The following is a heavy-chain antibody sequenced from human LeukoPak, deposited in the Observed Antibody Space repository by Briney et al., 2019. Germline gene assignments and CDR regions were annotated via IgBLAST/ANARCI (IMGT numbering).Heavy chain of an antibody. Sequence: SETLSLTCAVYGGSFSGYYWSWIRQPPGKGLEWIGEINHSGSTNYNPSLKSRVTISVDTSKNQFSLKLSSVTAADTAVYYCARGGRVWWPPGPFDYWGQGTLVTVSS. V-gene: IGHV4-34*01. CDR1: GGSFSGYY. D-gene: IGHD1-26*01. J-gene: IGHJ4*02. CDR3: ARGGRVWWPPGPFDY. CDR2: INHSGST.